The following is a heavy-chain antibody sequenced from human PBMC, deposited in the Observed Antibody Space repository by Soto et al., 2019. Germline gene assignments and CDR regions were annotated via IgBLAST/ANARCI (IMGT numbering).Heavy chain of an antibody. CDR3: ARGYSNGWHGMDV. D-gene: IGHD6-19*01. CDR1: GGSISSGGYY. J-gene: IGHJ6*02. V-gene: IGHV4-31*03. CDR2: IYYSGST. Sequence: PSETLSLTCTVSGGSISSGGYYWSWIRQHPGKGLEWIGYIYYSGSTYYNPSLKSRVTISVDTSKNQFSLKLSSVTAADTAVYYCARGYSNGWHGMDVWGQGTTVTVSS.